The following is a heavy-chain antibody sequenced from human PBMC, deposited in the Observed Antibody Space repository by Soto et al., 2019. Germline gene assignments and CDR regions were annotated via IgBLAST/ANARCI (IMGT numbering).Heavy chain of an antibody. J-gene: IGHJ5*02. Sequence: GASVKVSCKASGYTFASYDINWVRQATGQGLEWMGWMNPNSGNTGYAQKFQGRVTMTRNTSISTAYMELSSLRSEDTAVYYCARGGPYGFWSGYPDPNWFDPWGQGTLVTVSS. CDR2: MNPNSGNT. D-gene: IGHD3-3*01. V-gene: IGHV1-8*01. CDR3: ARGGPYGFWSGYPDPNWFDP. CDR1: GYTFASYD.